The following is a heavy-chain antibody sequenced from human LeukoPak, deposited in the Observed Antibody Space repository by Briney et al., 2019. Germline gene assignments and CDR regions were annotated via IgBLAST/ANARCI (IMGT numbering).Heavy chain of an antibody. D-gene: IGHD5-12*01. V-gene: IGHV4-34*01. Sequence: SETLSLTCAVYGGSFSGYYWSWIRQPPGKGLEWIGEINHSGSTNYNPSLKSRVTISVDTSKNQFSLKLSSVTAADTAVYYCARVHGYSGYDADDWGQGTLVTVSS. CDR3: ARVHGYSGYDADD. CDR1: GGSFSGYY. J-gene: IGHJ4*02. CDR2: INHSGST.